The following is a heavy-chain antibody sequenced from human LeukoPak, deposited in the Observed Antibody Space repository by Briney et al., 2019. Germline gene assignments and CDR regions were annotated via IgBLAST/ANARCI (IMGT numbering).Heavy chain of an antibody. J-gene: IGHJ6*03. Sequence: SETLSLTCTVSGGSISSSSYYWGWIRQPPGKGLEWIGSIYYSGSTYYNPSLKSRVTISVDTSKNQFSLKLSSVTAADTAVYYCAGVVVSYYYMDVWGKGTTVTVSS. D-gene: IGHD2-15*01. CDR1: GGSISSSSYY. CDR3: AGVVVSYYYMDV. V-gene: IGHV4-39*07. CDR2: IYYSGST.